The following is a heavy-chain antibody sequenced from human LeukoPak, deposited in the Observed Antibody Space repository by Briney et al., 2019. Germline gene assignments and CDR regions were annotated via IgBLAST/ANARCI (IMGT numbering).Heavy chain of an antibody. CDR1: GDSISSGYY. CDR2: VYRSGST. Sequence: SETLSLTCTVSGDSISSGYYWGWIRQPPGKGLEWIGSVYRSGSTDYNPSLKSRVTISVDTSKNQFSLNLRSVTAADTAVYYCAREGEIAAALDYWGQGTLVTVSS. CDR3: AREGEIAAALDY. J-gene: IGHJ4*02. V-gene: IGHV4-38-2*02. D-gene: IGHD6-13*01.